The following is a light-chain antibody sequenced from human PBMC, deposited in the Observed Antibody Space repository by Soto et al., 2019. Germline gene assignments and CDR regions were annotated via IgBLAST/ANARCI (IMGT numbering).Light chain of an antibody. V-gene: IGKV3-11*01. J-gene: IGKJ5*01. Sequence: ALTQSPVTLKLSPGERATLSCRASQSFRGLLAWYQQKPGQAPRLLIYDAYNRATGIPPRFSGSGSGTDFTLTISSLEPEDSAVYYCQQRHMWPITFGQGTRLEIK. CDR3: QQRHMWPIT. CDR2: DAY. CDR1: QSFRGL.